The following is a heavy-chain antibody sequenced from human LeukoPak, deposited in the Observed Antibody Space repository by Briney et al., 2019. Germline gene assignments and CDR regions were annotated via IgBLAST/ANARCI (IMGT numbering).Heavy chain of an antibody. J-gene: IGHJ6*02. Sequence: PSETLSLTCTVPGGSISSYYWSWIRQPAGKGLEWIGRMYINGRTDYNPSLKSRVTMSVDTSKNQFSLKLSSVTAADTAVYYCARDAGYYGSGNEMDVWGQGTTVTVSS. V-gene: IGHV4-4*07. CDR3: ARDAGYYGSGNEMDV. D-gene: IGHD3-10*01. CDR2: MYINGRT. CDR1: GGSISSYY.